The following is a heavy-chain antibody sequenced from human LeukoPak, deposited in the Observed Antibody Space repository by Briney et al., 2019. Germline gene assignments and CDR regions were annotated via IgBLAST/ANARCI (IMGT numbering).Heavy chain of an antibody. CDR3: AKRGYSGYEHYYYYYMDV. D-gene: IGHD5-12*01. CDR1: GFTFSSYG. Sequence: GGSLRLSCAASGFTFSSYGMHWVRQAPGKGLEWVAFIRYDGSNKYYADSVKGRFTISRDNSKNTLYLQMNSLRAEDTAVYYCAKRGYSGYEHYYYYYMDVWGKGTTVTISS. CDR2: IRYDGSNK. J-gene: IGHJ6*03. V-gene: IGHV3-30*02.